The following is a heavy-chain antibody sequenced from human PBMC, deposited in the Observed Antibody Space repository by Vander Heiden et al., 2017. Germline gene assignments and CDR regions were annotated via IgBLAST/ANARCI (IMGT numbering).Heavy chain of an antibody. CDR1: GGSFGGYY. CDR3: ARVRGLDGSGSYYYY. V-gene: IGHV4-34*01. D-gene: IGHD3-10*01. Sequence: QVQLQQWGAGLFKPSETLSLTSAVYGGSFGGYYWSWIRQPPGKGLEWIGEINHSGSTNYNPSLKSRVTISVDTSKNQFSLKLSSVTAADTAVYYCARVRGLDGSGSYYYYWGQGTLVTVSS. CDR2: INHSGST. J-gene: IGHJ4*02.